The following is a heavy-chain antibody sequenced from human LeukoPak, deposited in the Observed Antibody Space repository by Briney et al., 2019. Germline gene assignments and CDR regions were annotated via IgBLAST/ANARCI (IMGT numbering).Heavy chain of an antibody. CDR3: ARRYDGFDY. Sequence: GGSLRLSCAASGFTFSSYAEHWVRQAPGRGLEWVAVISYDGSNKYYADSVKGRFSISRDNSKNTLYLQMNSLRAEDTAVYYCARRYDGFDYWGQGTLVTVSS. V-gene: IGHV3-30-3*01. CDR2: ISYDGSNK. CDR1: GFTFSSYA. J-gene: IGHJ4*02. D-gene: IGHD3-3*01.